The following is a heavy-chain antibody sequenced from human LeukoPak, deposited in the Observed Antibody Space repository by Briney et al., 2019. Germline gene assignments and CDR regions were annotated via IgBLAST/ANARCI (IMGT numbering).Heavy chain of an antibody. CDR2: IYYSGST. V-gene: IGHV4-59*08. CDR3: ARHLFRTPLYS. CDR1: GGSISSYY. D-gene: IGHD2-21*01. J-gene: IGHJ4*02. Sequence: SETLPLTCTVSGGSISSYYWSWIRQPPGKGLEWIGYIYYSGSTNYNPSLKSRVTISVDTSKNQFSLKLSSVTAADTAVYYCARHLFRTPLYSWGQGTLVTVSS.